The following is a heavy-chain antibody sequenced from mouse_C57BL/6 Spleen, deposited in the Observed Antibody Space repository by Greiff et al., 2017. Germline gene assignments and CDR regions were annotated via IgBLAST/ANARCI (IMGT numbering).Heavy chain of an antibody. CDR1: GYAFSSSW. CDR3: ARGAMATTGYFDV. Sequence: VQLQQSGPELVKPGASVKISCKASGYAFSSSWMNWVKQRPGKGLEWIGRIYPGDGDTNYNGKFKGKATLTADKSSSTAYMQLSSLTSEDSAVYFCARGAMATTGYFDVWGTGTTVTVSS. D-gene: IGHD2-2*01. V-gene: IGHV1-82*01. CDR2: IYPGDGDT. J-gene: IGHJ1*03.